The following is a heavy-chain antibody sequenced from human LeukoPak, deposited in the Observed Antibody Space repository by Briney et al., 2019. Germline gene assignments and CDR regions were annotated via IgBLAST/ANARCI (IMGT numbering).Heavy chain of an antibody. V-gene: IGHV4-34*01. Sequence: SETLSLTCAVYGGSFSGYYWSWIRRPPGKGLEWIGEINHSGSTNYNPSLKSRVTISVDTSKNQFSLKLSSVTAADTAVYYCASGGYCSGGSCYSPPAYWGQGTLVTVSS. D-gene: IGHD2-15*01. CDR1: GGSFSGYY. J-gene: IGHJ4*02. CDR2: INHSGST. CDR3: ASGGYCSGGSCYSPPAY.